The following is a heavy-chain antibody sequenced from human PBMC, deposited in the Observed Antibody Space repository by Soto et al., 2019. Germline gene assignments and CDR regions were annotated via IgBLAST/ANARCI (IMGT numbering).Heavy chain of an antibody. V-gene: IGHV5-51*01. CDR1: GYSFTSYW. D-gene: IGHD5-18*01. Sequence: GESLKISCKGSGYSFTSYWIGWVRQMPGKGLEWMGIIYPGDSDTRYSPSFQGQVTISADKSISTAYLQWSSLKASDTAMYYCARGGYSYGRNEYYDYWGQGTLVTVSS. CDR3: ARGGYSYGRNEYYDY. CDR2: IYPGDSDT. J-gene: IGHJ4*02.